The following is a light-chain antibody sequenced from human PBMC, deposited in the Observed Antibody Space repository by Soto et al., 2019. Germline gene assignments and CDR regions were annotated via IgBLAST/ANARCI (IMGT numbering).Light chain of an antibody. CDR1: SYNIGNNY. CDR2: DNN. V-gene: IGLV1-51*01. Sequence: QSVLTQPPSVSAAPGQKVTISCSGSSYNIGNNYVSWYQQLPGTAPKLLMYDNNKRPSGIPDRFSGSKSGTSATLGITGLQTGDEADYYCGTWDSRLSAYVFGTGTKVTVL. CDR3: GTWDSRLSAYV. J-gene: IGLJ1*01.